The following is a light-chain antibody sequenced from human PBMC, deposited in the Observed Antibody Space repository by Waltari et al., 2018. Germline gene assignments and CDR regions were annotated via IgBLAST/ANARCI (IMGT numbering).Light chain of an antibody. CDR3: AAWDDSLNGYV. CDR1: SSTLGSNT. J-gene: IGLJ1*01. Sequence: QSVLTQPPSASGTPGQRVTIACSGSSSTLGSNTVNWYQQLPGTAPKLLIYRNTQRPSGVPDRFSGSKSGTSASLAISGLQSEDEADYYCAAWDDSLNGYVFGTGTKVTVL. CDR2: RNT. V-gene: IGLV1-44*01.